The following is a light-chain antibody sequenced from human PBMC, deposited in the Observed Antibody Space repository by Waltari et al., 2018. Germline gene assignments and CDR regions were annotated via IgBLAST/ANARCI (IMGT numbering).Light chain of an antibody. CDR3: QHYVRLPAT. CDR2: GAS. CDR1: QSVSRA. Sequence: EIVLTQSPGTLSLSPGERVTLSCRASQSVSRALAWYQQKPGQAPRLLIYGASSRATGIPDRFSGSGYGTDFSLTISRLEPEDFAVYYCQHYVRLPATFSQGTKVEIK. J-gene: IGKJ1*01. V-gene: IGKV3-20*01.